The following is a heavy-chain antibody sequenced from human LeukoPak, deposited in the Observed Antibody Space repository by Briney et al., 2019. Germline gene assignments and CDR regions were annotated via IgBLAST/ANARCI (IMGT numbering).Heavy chain of an antibody. J-gene: IGHJ5*02. D-gene: IGHD3-16*01. CDR3: AKDDNYIRFLS. CDR2: VSSSGGTT. V-gene: IGHV3-23*01. Sequence: PGGSLRLSCAASGFTFSSYAMTWVRQAPGKGLEWVSTVSSSGGTTYYADSVKGRFTISRDNSKNTLYLQMNSLRAEDTAVYYCAKDDNYIRFLSWGQGTLVTVSS. CDR1: GFTFSSYA.